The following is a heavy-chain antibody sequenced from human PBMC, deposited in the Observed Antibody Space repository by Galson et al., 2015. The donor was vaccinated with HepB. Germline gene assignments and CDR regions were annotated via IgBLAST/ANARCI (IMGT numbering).Heavy chain of an antibody. J-gene: IGHJ4*02. CDR3: ARDLRTIFGVVLTDLDY. V-gene: IGHV1-18*04. D-gene: IGHD3-3*01. CDR2: ISAYNGNT. CDR1: GYTFTSYG. Sequence: SCKASGYTFTSYGISWVRQAPGQGLEWMGWISAYNGNTNYAQKLQGRVTMTTDTSTSTAYMELRSLRSDDTAVYYCARDLRTIFGVVLTDLDYWGQGTLVTVSS.